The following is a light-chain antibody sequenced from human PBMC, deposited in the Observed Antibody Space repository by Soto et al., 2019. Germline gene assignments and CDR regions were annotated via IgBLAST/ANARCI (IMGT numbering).Light chain of an antibody. J-gene: IGKJ2*01. Sequence: DIQMTQSPSTLSASVGDRVTITCRASQSISSWLAWYQQKPGKAPKLLIYKASSLGSGVPSRFSGSGSGTEFTLTISSLQPDDFATYYCQQYNSDPYTFGQGTKLEIK. CDR1: QSISSW. CDR2: KAS. CDR3: QQYNSDPYT. V-gene: IGKV1-5*03.